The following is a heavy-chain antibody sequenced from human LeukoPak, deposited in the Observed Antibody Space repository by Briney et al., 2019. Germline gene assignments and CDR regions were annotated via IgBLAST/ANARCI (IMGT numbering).Heavy chain of an antibody. CDR3: AREEFTVTTFFGYYYYGMDV. V-gene: IGHV4-59*01. J-gene: IGHJ6*02. CDR2: IYYSGSA. Sequence: SETLSLTCTVSGASISSDYWSWIRQPPGKGLEWIGNIYYSGSANYNPSLMSRVTISVDTSKNQFSLKLSSVTAADTAVYYCAREEFTVTTFFGYYYYGMDVWDQGTTVTVSS. D-gene: IGHD4-17*01. CDR1: GASISSDY.